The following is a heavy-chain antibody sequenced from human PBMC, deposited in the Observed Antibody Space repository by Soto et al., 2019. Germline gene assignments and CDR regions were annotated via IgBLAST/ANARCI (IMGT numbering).Heavy chain of an antibody. Sequence: EVQLVESGGGLVKPGGSLRLSCAASGFTFSSYSMNWVRQAPGKGLEWVSSISSSRSYIYYADSVKGRFTISRDNAKNSLYLQMNSLRAEDTAVYYCARDNGEWDWGYYFDSWGQGTLVTVSS. CDR1: GFTFSSYS. CDR3: ARDNGEWDWGYYFDS. J-gene: IGHJ4*02. CDR2: ISSSRSYI. V-gene: IGHV3-21*01. D-gene: IGHD4-17*01.